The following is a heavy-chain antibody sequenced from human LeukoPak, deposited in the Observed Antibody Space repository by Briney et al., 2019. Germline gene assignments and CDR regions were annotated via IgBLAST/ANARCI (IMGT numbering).Heavy chain of an antibody. D-gene: IGHD5-12*01. CDR1: GFTFDDYA. V-gene: IGHV3-9*01. Sequence: PGGSLRLSCAASGFTFDDYAMHWVRQAPGKGLEWVSGISYNSDTIAYADSVKGRFTISRDNAKNSLSLQMNSLRAEDTAVYYCVRDGGVSGYDLLDYWGQGTLVTVSS. J-gene: IGHJ4*02. CDR2: ISYNSDTI. CDR3: VRDGGVSGYDLLDY.